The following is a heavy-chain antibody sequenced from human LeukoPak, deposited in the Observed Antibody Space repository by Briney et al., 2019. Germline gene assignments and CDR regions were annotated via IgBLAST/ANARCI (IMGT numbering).Heavy chain of an antibody. CDR3: ARRKDGRYFDWPVNFDY. V-gene: IGHV7-4-1*02. CDR1: GYTFTSYH. J-gene: IGHJ4*02. Sequence: GASVKVSCKASGYTFTSYHITWVRQAPGQGLEWMGWINTNTGNPTYAQGFTGRFVFSLDTSVSTAYLQISSLKAEDTAVYYCARRKDGRYFDWPVNFDYWGQGTLVTVSS. CDR2: INTNTGNP. D-gene: IGHD3-9*01.